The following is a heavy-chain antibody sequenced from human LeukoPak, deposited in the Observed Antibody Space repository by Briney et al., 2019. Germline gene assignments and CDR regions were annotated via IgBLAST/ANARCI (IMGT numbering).Heavy chain of an antibody. V-gene: IGHV3-30*02. CDR1: GFTFSSYG. Sequence: GGSLRLSCAASGFTFSSYGMHWVRQAPGKGLEWVAFIRYDGSNKYYADSVKGRFTISRDNSKNTLYLQMNSLRAEDTAVYYCAKDHYYDSSGPLAYFDYWGQGTLVTVSS. D-gene: IGHD3-22*01. CDR3: AKDHYYDSSGPLAYFDY. CDR2: IRYDGSNK. J-gene: IGHJ4*02.